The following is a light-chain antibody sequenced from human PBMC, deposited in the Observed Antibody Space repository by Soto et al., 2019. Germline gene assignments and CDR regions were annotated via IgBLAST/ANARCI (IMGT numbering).Light chain of an antibody. V-gene: IGKV1-39*01. CDR3: QQNYNTPLT. Sequence: DIEMTESPSSLSASVGDRVTITCRASQTIRSYLNWYHQEPGKAPKLLIYAVSNLQSGVPSRFSGSGSGTDFTLTISSLQPEDFGTYYCQQNYNTPLTFGPGTKVDIK. J-gene: IGKJ3*01. CDR1: QTIRSY. CDR2: AVS.